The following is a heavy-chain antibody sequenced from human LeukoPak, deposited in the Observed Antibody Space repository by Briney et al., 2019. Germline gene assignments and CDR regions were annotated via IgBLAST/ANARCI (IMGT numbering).Heavy chain of an antibody. CDR2: INPSGGST. CDR3: ARARRPYGSGSYYSSY. Sequence: ASVKVSCKASGYTFTSYYMHWVRQAPGQGLEWMGIINPSGGSTSYAQKFQGRVTMTRDTSTSTVYMEPSSLRSEDTAVYYCARARRPYGSGSYYSSYWGQGTLVTVSS. CDR1: GYTFTSYY. J-gene: IGHJ4*02. V-gene: IGHV1-46*01. D-gene: IGHD3-10*01.